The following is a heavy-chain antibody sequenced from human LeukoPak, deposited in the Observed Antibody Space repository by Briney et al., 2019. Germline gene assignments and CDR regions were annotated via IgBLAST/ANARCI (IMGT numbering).Heavy chain of an antibody. CDR1: GGSISTYY. V-gene: IGHV4-59*01. Sequence: SETLSLTCTVSGGSISTYYWSWVRQPPGKGLEWIGYINYSGRTNANSSLKSRVAISVDTSKNQFSLRLSSVTAADTAVYYCARDQSPYGGAMVNRVWYWGQGTLVTVSS. CDR3: ARDQSPYGGAMVNRVWY. J-gene: IGHJ4*02. CDR2: INYSGRT. D-gene: IGHD5-18*01.